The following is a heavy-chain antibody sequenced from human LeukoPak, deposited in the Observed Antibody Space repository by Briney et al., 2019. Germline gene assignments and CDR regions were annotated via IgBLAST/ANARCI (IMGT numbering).Heavy chain of an antibody. V-gene: IGHV4-38-2*01. J-gene: IGHJ4*02. CDR1: GYSISSGYY. D-gene: IGHD1-1*01. Sequence: KPSETLSLTCAVSGYSISSGYYWAWIRQPPGRGLEWIGSFYHSGSTYYNPSLKSRVTISVDTSKNQFSLKLSSVTAADTAVYYCARGKVVHLDYYFDYWGQGTLVTVSS. CDR2: FYHSGST. CDR3: ARGKVVHLDYYFDY.